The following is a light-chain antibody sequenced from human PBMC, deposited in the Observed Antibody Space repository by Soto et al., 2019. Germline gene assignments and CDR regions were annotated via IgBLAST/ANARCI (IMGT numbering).Light chain of an antibody. V-gene: IGLV2-8*01. J-gene: IGLJ1*01. CDR3: SSYAGTNTPYV. CDR2: EVS. CDR1: SSDVGGYYY. Sequence: QSVLTQPPSASGSPGQSVTISCTGTSSDVGGYYYVSWYQQHPGKAPKLMIYEVSKRPSGVPDRFSGSKSGNTASLTVSGRQAEDEADYYCSSYAGTNTPYVFGTGTKLTVL.